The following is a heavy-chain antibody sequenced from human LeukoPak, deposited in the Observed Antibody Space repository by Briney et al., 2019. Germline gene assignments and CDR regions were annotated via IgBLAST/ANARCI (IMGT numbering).Heavy chain of an antibody. J-gene: IGHJ6*02. Sequence: GGSLRLSCAASGFTVSSNYMNWVRQAPGKGLEWVSVIYSAGSTYYADSVKGRFTISRENSKNSLYLQMNSLRAEDTAVYYCARDWRGMDVWGQGTTVTVSS. CDR2: IYSAGST. CDR3: ARDWRGMDV. V-gene: IGHV3-53*01. CDR1: GFTVSSNY.